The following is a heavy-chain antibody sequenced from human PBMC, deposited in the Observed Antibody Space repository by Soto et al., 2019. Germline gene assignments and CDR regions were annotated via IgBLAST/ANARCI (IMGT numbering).Heavy chain of an antibody. Sequence: GGSLRLSCAASGFNFSDHYMNWIRQAPGKGLEWVSYISGSSRYTNFADSVKGRFTISRDNAKSSLYLQMNSLRAEDTAVYYCARHTSGWHYYDYWGQGTPVTVSS. CDR3: ARHTSGWHYYDY. J-gene: IGHJ4*02. V-gene: IGHV3-11*06. CDR1: GFNFSDHY. D-gene: IGHD6-19*01. CDR2: ISGSSRYT.